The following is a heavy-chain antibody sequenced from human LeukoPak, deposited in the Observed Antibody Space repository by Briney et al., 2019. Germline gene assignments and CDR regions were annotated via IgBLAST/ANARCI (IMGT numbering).Heavy chain of an antibody. CDR3: ARGQQRDGYAPNRWFDP. D-gene: IGHD5-24*01. Sequence: ASETLSLTCTVSGGSISSGGYYWSWIRQPPGKGLEWIGYIYHSGSTYYNPSLKSRVTISVDRSKNQFSLKLSSVTAADTAVYYCARGQQRDGYAPNRWFDPWGQGTLVTVSS. V-gene: IGHV4-30-2*01. J-gene: IGHJ5*02. CDR2: IYHSGST. CDR1: GGSISSGGYY.